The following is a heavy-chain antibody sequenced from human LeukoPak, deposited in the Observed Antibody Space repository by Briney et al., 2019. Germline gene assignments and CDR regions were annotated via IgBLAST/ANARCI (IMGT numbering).Heavy chain of an antibody. V-gene: IGHV1-69*05. J-gene: IGHJ6*03. CDR2: IIPIFGTA. Sequence: SVKVSCKASGGTFSSYAISWVRQAPGQGLEWMGGIIPIFGTANYAQKFPGRVTITTDESTSTAYMELSSLRSEDTAVYYCAIDYSNYPNYYYYMDVWGKGTTVTVSS. CDR1: GGTFSSYA. D-gene: IGHD4-11*01. CDR3: AIDYSNYPNYYYYMDV.